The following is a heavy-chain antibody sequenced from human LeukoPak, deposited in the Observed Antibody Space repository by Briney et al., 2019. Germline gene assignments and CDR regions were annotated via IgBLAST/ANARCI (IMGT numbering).Heavy chain of an antibody. D-gene: IGHD4-17*01. CDR3: ANYGKHDY. J-gene: IGHJ4*02. Sequence: GGSLRLSCAASGFTFSTYTMHWVRQAPGKGLQWVALISYDGSNRYYTDSVEGRFTISRDNSKNSLYLQMNSLRAEDTAVYYCANYGKHDYWGQGTLVTVSS. CDR2: ISYDGSNR. CDR1: GFTFSTYT. V-gene: IGHV3-30*04.